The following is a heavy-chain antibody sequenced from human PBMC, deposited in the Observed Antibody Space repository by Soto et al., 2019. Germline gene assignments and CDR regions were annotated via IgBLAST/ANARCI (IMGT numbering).Heavy chain of an antibody. J-gene: IGHJ4*02. D-gene: IGHD3-22*01. Sequence: PGGSLRLSCAASGFTFSSYGMHWVRQAPGKGLEWVAVIWYDGSNKYYADSVKGRFTISRDNSKNTLYLQMNSLRAEDTAVYYCARDLEKITMTPSLFGYWGQGTLVTVYS. CDR3: ARDLEKITMTPSLFGY. CDR1: GFTFSSYG. V-gene: IGHV3-33*01. CDR2: IWYDGSNK.